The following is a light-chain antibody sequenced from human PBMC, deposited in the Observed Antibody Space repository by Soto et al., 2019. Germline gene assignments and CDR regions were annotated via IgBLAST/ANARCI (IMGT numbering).Light chain of an antibody. V-gene: IGKV1-39*01. Sequence: DIQMAQSPSSLYASVGDRVTITCRASQSISSYLNWYQQKPGKAPKLLIYAASSLQSGVPSRFSGSGSGTEFTLTISTLQPDDFASYYCQQYNSYSGTFGQGTKVDIK. CDR2: AAS. J-gene: IGKJ1*01. CDR3: QQYNSYSGT. CDR1: QSISSY.